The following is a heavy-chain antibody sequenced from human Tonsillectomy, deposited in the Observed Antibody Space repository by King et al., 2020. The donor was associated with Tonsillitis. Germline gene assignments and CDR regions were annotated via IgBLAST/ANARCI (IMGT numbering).Heavy chain of an antibody. CDR2: ISGDGGRT. J-gene: IGHJ6*03. V-gene: IGHV3-43*02. Sequence: VQLGESGGGVVQPGVSLRLSCAASGFTFDDYAMHWVRQAPGKGLEWVSLISGDGGRTYYAYSVKGRFTISRDNSKNSLFLQMNSLRTEETALYYCAQSRSYYDFWSGSQDYYYMDVWGKGTTVTVSS. CDR3: AQSRSYYDFWSGSQDYYYMDV. D-gene: IGHD3-3*01. CDR1: GFTFDDYA.